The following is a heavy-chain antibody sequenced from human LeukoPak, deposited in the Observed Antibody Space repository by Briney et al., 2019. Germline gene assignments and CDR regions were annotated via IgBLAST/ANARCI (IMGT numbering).Heavy chain of an antibody. V-gene: IGHV4-59*01. CDR1: GGSISGWY. CDR2: IYDSGTT. CDR3: ARETTLTGYSSGLGFNY. J-gene: IGHJ4*02. D-gene: IGHD6-19*01. Sequence: SEALSLTCAVSGGSISGWYWSWIRQPPGKGLEWIGHIYDSGTTNYNPSLKSRVTMSVDSSKNQFSLKLTSVTAADTAVYYCARETTLTGYSSGLGFNYWGQGTLVTVSS.